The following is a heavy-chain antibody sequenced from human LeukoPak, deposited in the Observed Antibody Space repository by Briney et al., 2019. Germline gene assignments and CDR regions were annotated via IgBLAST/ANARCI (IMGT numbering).Heavy chain of an antibody. CDR3: AKKLYYFDY. Sequence: GGSLRLSCVASGFTFNNYAMNWVRQAPGKGLEWVSTISGAGGSTYYADSVKGRFTISRDNSKNTLYLQMNSLRAEDTAVYYCAKKLYYFDYWGQGTLVTVSS. CDR1: GFTFNNYA. CDR2: ISGAGGST. V-gene: IGHV3-23*01. J-gene: IGHJ4*02.